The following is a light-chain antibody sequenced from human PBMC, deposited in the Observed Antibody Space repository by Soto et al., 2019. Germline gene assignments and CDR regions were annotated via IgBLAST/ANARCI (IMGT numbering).Light chain of an antibody. CDR1: QSVSSNY. CDR2: GAF. Sequence: EVVLTQSPGTLSLSPGERATLSCRASQSVSSNYLAWYQQKPGQAPRLLIYGAFTRATGIPDRFSGSGSGTDFTLTIIRLEPEDFAVYYCQQYGRSPPRTFGGGTKVEMK. J-gene: IGKJ4*01. CDR3: QQYGRSPPRT. V-gene: IGKV3-20*01.